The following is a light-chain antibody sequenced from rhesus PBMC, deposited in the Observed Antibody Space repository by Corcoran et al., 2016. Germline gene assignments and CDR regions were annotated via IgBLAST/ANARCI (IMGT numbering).Light chain of an antibody. J-gene: IGKJ3*01. CDR3: QQSSSFPFT. V-gene: IGKV6-55*01. CDR2: SAS. Sequence: EIVLTQSPVFQSVTLKEKITITCQASQSIGGSLHWYQQKPDQSPKLLVQSASQSIPGVPSRFSGGGSGTDFTLTINSLEAEDAATYYCQQSSSFPFTFGPGTKLDIK. CDR1: QSIGGS.